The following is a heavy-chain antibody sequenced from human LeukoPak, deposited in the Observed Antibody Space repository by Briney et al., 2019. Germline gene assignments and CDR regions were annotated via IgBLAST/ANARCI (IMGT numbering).Heavy chain of an antibody. D-gene: IGHD2-2*02. V-gene: IGHV4-59*08. CDR3: ARRYTNSWFFDY. CDR1: GGSISSYY. CDR2: IYYTGNS. Sequence: SETLSLTCTVSGGSISSYYWSWIRQPPGKGLEWLGYIYYTGNSNYNPSLESRVTMSLDTSTNQFSLRLSSVTAADTAVYYSARRYTNSWFFDYWGQGALVTVSS. J-gene: IGHJ4*02.